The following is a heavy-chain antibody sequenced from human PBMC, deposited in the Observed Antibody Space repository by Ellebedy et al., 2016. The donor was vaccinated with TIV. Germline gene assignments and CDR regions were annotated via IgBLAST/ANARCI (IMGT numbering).Heavy chain of an antibody. V-gene: IGHV3-48*01. CDR3: AREMRSPDWTKSNWYGALDN. D-gene: IGHD6-13*01. CDR2: INSRNSSI. J-gene: IGHJ4*02. CDR1: GFTFSRYS. Sequence: GESLKISCAASGFTFSRYSMNWVRQAPGKGLEWVSYINSRNSSISYADSVKGRFTISRDNAKNSLYLEMTSLRGEDTAVYYCAREMRSPDWTKSNWYGALDNWGQGTLVTVAS.